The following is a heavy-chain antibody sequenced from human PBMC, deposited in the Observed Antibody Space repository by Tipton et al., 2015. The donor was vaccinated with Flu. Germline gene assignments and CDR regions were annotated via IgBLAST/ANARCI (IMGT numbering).Heavy chain of an antibody. V-gene: IGHV4-38-2*01. CDR1: GDSIRSSNYY. CDR3: ARRDYSNYVSDPKSWFDP. CDR2: IFHTGST. Sequence: GLVKPSETLSLTCGVSGDSIRSSNYYWGWIRQPPGKGLEWIGNIFHTGSTYHNPSLKSRVTISVDTSKNQFSLRLSSVTAADTAVYYCARRDYSNYVSDPKSWFDPWGQGTLVAVSS. D-gene: IGHD4-11*01. J-gene: IGHJ5*02.